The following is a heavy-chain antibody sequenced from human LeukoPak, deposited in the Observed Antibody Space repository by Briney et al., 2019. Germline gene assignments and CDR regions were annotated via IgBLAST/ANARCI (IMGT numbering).Heavy chain of an antibody. CDR1: VFTFSSYN. CDR2: IGSSSRTI. V-gene: IGHV3-48*01. D-gene: IGHD3-10*01. J-gene: IGHJ4*02. Sequence: GGSLRLSCAASVFTFSSYNMNWVRPAPGKGLEWVSYIGSSSRTIYYADSVKGGLTISRDHAKGSLYLQTNSLRAEDTGVYYCARDLWFGGRYWGQGTLVTVSS. CDR3: ARDLWFGGRY.